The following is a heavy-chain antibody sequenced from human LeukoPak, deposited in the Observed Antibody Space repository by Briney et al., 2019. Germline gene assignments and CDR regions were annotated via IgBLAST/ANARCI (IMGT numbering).Heavy chain of an antibody. V-gene: IGHV4-4*07. J-gene: IGHJ5*02. CDR1: GASISSYY. CDR3: AKVRYGTFNWFDP. CDR2: IYSTGST. Sequence: PSETLSLTCTVSGASISSYYWSWIRQPAGKGLEWIGRIYSTGSTNYNPSLKSRVTMSVDTSKNQFSLKLSSVTAADTAVYYCAKVRYGTFNWFDPWGQGTLVTVSS. D-gene: IGHD2/OR15-2a*01.